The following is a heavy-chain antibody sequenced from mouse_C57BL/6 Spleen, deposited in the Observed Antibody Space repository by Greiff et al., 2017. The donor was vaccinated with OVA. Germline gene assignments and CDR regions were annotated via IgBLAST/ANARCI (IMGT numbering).Heavy chain of an antibody. CDR1: GFTFSDYG. D-gene: IGHD1-1*01. J-gene: IGHJ2*01. Sequence: EVKLMESGGGLVKPGGSLKLSCAASGFTFSDYGMHWVRQAPEKGLEWVAYISSGSSTIYYADTVKGRFTISRDNAKNTLFLQMTSLRSEDTAMYYCAREAVTTVADYWGQGTTLTVSS. CDR3: AREAVTTVADY. V-gene: IGHV5-17*01. CDR2: ISSGSSTI.